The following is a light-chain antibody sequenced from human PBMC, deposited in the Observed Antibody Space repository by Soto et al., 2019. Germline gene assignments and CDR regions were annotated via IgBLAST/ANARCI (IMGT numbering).Light chain of an antibody. V-gene: IGKV3-11*01. CDR1: QRITSY. J-gene: IGKJ2*01. Sequence: EVVLTQSPATLSLSPGERATLCCRASQRITSYLAWYQQRPGQAPRLLMYDATNRASGVPARFSGSKSGTDFTLTISSLQPEDFAVYFCQQRSDWQYTFGQGTKVE. CDR2: DAT. CDR3: QQRSDWQYT.